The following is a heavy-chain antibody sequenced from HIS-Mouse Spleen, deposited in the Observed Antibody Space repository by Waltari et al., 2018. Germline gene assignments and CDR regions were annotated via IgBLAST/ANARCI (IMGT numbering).Heavy chain of an antibody. V-gene: IGHV4-59*01. CDR2: IYYSGST. D-gene: IGHD3-3*01. CDR1: GGSISSYY. CDR3: ARTIFGVVGFDY. Sequence: QVQLQESGPGLVKPSETLSLTCTVSGGSISSYYWSWIRQPPGKGLEWIGYIYYSGSTNYNPSLKSRVTISVDTSKNQFSLKLSSMTAADTAVYYCARTIFGVVGFDYWGQGTLVTVSS. J-gene: IGHJ4*02.